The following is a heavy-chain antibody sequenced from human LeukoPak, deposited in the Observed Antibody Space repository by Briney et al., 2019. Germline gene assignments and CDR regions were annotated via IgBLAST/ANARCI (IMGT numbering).Heavy chain of an antibody. Sequence: PGGSLRLSCAASGFIFSDYYMSWVRQAPGKGLEWVSAISGSGGSTYYADSVKGRFTISRDNSKNTLYLQMNSLRAEDTAVYYCAKGVEEYQLLHFDYWGQGTLVTVSS. D-gene: IGHD2-2*01. CDR3: AKGVEEYQLLHFDY. J-gene: IGHJ4*02. CDR2: ISGSGGST. CDR1: GFIFSDYY. V-gene: IGHV3-23*01.